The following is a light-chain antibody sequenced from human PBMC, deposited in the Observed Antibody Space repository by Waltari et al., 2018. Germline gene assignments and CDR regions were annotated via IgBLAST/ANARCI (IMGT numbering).Light chain of an antibody. V-gene: IGLV2-14*01. CDR3: SSYTGRGTVI. Sequence: QSVLTQPASVSGSPGQPITISCTGTNSDIGSYSYVSWYQQYPGKAPKLIIYDLTERPSGFSTRFSVSKSGNTASLTISGLQADDEADYFCSSYTGRGTVIFGRGTMVTVL. CDR1: NSDIGSYSY. J-gene: IGLJ2*01. CDR2: DLT.